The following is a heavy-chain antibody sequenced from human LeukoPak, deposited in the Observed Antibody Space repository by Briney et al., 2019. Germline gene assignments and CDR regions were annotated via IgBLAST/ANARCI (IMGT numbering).Heavy chain of an antibody. D-gene: IGHD3-10*01. V-gene: IGHV4-4*07. CDR2: IYTSGST. CDR3: ARDSGTTGEVKFDP. J-gene: IGHJ5*02. Sequence: SETLSLTCAVYGGSFSGYYWSWIRQPAGKGLEWIGRIYTSGSTNYNPSLKSRVTMSVDTSKNQFSLKLSSVTAADTAVYYCARDSGTTGEVKFDPWGQGTLVTVSS. CDR1: GGSFSGYY.